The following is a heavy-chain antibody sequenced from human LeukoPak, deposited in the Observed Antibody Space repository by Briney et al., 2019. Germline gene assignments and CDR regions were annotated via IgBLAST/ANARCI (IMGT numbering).Heavy chain of an antibody. Sequence: PGGSLRLSCTASGFTFSGSAMHWVRQASGKGLEWVGRIRSKANSYATAYAASVKGRYTISRDNSKNTLYLQMNSLRAEDTAVYYCAKKRRPGDTAMVPTFDYWGQGTLVTVSS. CDR3: AKKRRPGDTAMVPTFDY. D-gene: IGHD5-18*01. CDR1: GFTFSGSA. V-gene: IGHV3-73*01. J-gene: IGHJ4*02. CDR2: IRSKANSYAT.